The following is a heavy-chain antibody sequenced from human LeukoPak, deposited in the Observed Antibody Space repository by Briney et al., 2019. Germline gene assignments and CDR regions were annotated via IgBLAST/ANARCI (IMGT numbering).Heavy chain of an antibody. Sequence: GGSLRLSCAVSGFTFSNYWMHWVRQAPGKGLVWVSRINGDGTVTFYADSVKGRFTISRDNAKNTLSLQMNSLRAEDTAVYYCTPGGGRGTLVTVSS. CDR3: TPG. D-gene: IGHD3-10*01. V-gene: IGHV3-74*01. J-gene: IGHJ4*02. CDR2: INGDGTVT. CDR1: GFTFSNYW.